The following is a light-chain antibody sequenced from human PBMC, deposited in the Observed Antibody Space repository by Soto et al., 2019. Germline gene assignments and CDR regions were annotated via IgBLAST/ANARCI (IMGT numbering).Light chain of an antibody. CDR3: AAWDDSLNGPNVV. J-gene: IGLJ2*01. CDR2: RNN. Sequence: QSVLTQPPSASGTPGQRVTISCSGSSSNIGSNTVNWYQQLPGTAPKLLIYRNNQRPSGVPDRLSGSKSGPSASLAISGLQSEDEADYYCAAWDDSLNGPNVVFGGGTKLTVL. CDR1: SSNIGSNT. V-gene: IGLV1-44*01.